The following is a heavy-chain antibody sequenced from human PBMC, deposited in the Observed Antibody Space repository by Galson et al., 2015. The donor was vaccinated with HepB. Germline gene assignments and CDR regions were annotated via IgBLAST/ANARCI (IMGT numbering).Heavy chain of an antibody. Sequence: SETLSLTCTVSGGSISRTIYYWGWIRQPPGKGLEWIGSVYYNGSTYYNPSLKSRVTISIDTSKNQFSLRPSSVTAADTAVYYCARDHYDTSGYYFVTTDYWGQGTLVTVSS. CDR3: ARDHYDTSGYYFVTTDY. V-gene: IGHV4-39*07. D-gene: IGHD3-22*01. J-gene: IGHJ4*02. CDR2: VYYNGST. CDR1: GGSISRTIYY.